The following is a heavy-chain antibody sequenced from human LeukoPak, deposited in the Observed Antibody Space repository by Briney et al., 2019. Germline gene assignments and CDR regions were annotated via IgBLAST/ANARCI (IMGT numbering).Heavy chain of an antibody. D-gene: IGHD3-3*01. CDR2: IYYSGST. CDR1: GGSVSSSSYY. CDR3: ASDFWRGYPPEI. Sequence: PSETLSLTCTVSGGSVSSSSYYWGWIRQTPDKGLGWIGSIYYSGSTYYNPSLKSRVTISVDTSKNQFSLSLNSVTAADTAVYYCASDFWRGYPPEIWGQGTLVTVSS. V-gene: IGHV4-39*02. J-gene: IGHJ4*02.